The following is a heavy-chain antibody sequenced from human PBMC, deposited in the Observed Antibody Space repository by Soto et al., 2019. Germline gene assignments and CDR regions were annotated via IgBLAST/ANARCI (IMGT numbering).Heavy chain of an antibody. CDR3: AKDRHVRVVNTFDY. D-gene: IGHD3-3*01. CDR2: ISGSGGST. V-gene: IGHV3-23*01. Sequence: GGSLRLSCAASGFTFSSYAMSWVRQAPGKGLEWVSAISGSGGSTYYADSVKGRFAISRDNSKNTLYLQMNSLRAEDTAVYYCAKDRHVRVVNTFDYWGQGTLVTVSS. CDR1: GFTFSSYA. J-gene: IGHJ4*02.